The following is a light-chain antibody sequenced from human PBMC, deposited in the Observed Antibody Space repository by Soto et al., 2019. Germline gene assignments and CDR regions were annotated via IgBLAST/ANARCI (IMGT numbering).Light chain of an antibody. CDR3: QQYNSYPET. CDR1: QSISSW. J-gene: IGKJ1*01. Sequence: DIQMPQSPSTLSASVGDRVTIICRASQSISSWLPWYQQKPGKAPKLLIYKASSLESGVPSRFSGSGSGTVFTLTISSLQPDDFATYYCQQYNSYPETFGQGTKVEIK. CDR2: KAS. V-gene: IGKV1-5*03.